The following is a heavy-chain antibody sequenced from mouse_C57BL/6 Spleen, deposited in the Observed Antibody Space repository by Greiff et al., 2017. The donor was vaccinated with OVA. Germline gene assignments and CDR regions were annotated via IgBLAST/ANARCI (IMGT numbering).Heavy chain of an antibody. V-gene: IGHV1-15*01. Sequence: VQLQQSGAELVRPGASVTLSCKASGYTFTDYEMHWVKQTPVHGLEWIGAIDPETGGTAYNQKFKGKAILTADKSSSTAYMELRSLTSEDSAVYYCTRKGIYYYGSSFSYWYFDVWGTGTTVTVSS. CDR3: TRKGIYYYGSSFSYWYFDV. J-gene: IGHJ1*03. CDR2: IDPETGGT. D-gene: IGHD1-1*01. CDR1: GYTFTDYE.